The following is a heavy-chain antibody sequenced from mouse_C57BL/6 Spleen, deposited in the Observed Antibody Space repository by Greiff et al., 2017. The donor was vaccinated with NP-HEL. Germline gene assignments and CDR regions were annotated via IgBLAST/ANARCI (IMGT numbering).Heavy chain of an antibody. CDR3: AQLDSSGYVRFDY. J-gene: IGHJ2*01. CDR2: INPNNGGT. D-gene: IGHD3-2*02. V-gene: IGHV1-26*01. Sequence: EVQLQQSGPELVKPGASVKISCKASGYTFTDYYMNWVKQSHGKSLEWIGDINPNNGGTSYKQQFKGKATLTVDQSSSTAYMELRSLTSEDSAVYYCAQLDSSGYVRFDYWGQGTTLTVSS. CDR1: GYTFTDYY.